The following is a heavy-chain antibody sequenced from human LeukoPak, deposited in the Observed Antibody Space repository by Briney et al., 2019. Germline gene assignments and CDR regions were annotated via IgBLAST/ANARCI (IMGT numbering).Heavy chain of an antibody. D-gene: IGHD3-3*01. Sequence: HPGGSLRLSCAASGFTFSSYGMHWVRQAPGKGLEWVAIVWYDGGNKYYADSVKGRFTISRDNSKNTLYLQMNSLRAEDTAVYYCARDHGLRFLEWLNDYWGQGTLVTVSS. CDR1: GFTFSSYG. V-gene: IGHV3-33*01. J-gene: IGHJ4*02. CDR3: ARDHGLRFLEWLNDY. CDR2: VWYDGGNK.